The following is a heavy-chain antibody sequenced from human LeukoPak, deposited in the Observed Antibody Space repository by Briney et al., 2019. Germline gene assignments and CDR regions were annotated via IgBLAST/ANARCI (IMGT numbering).Heavy chain of an antibody. J-gene: IGHJ4*02. Sequence: GGSLRLSCAASGFSFSSYSMNWVRQAPGKGLEWVSSISSSSSYIYYVDSVKGRFTISRDNAKNSLYLQMNSLRAEDTAVYYCAVSSGYYKIDYWGQGTLVTVSS. D-gene: IGHD6-19*01. V-gene: IGHV3-21*04. CDR2: ISSSSSYI. CDR1: GFSFSSYS. CDR3: AVSSGYYKIDY.